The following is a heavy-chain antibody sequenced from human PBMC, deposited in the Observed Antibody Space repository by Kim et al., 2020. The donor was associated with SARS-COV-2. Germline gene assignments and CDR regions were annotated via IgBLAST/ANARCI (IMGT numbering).Heavy chain of an antibody. CDR3: ARVRLAAVGTSDYNGMDV. J-gene: IGHJ6*02. CDR2: INGGNGNT. D-gene: IGHD6-13*01. Sequence: ASVKVSCKASGFTFIDYVIHWVRQAPGQRLQWMGWINGGNGNTKYSQKFQGRVTMSRDTSASIGYMELSSLRSEDTAIYYCARVRLAAVGTSDYNGMDVWGQGTTVTVSS. CDR1: GFTFIDYV. V-gene: IGHV1-3*01.